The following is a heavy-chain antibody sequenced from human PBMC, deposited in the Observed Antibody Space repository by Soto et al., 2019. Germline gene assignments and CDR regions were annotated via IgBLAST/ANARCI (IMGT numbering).Heavy chain of an antibody. CDR2: INSDGSST. V-gene: IGHV3-74*01. CDR3: VRGEGGWETD. J-gene: IGHJ4*02. Sequence: EVQLMESGGGLVQPGGSLRLSCAASGFTFSSYWMHWVRQAPGKGLVWVSRINSDGSSTTYADSVKGRFTISRDNAKNTRYLQMNSLRAEDTTVYYCVRGEGGWETDWVQGTLVTVSS. CDR1: GFTFSSYW. D-gene: IGHD6-19*01.